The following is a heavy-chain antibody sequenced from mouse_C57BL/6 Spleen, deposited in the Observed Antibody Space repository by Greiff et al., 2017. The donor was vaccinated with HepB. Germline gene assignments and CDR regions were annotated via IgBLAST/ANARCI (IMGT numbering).Heavy chain of an antibody. J-gene: IGHJ1*03. Sequence: EVQLQQSGTVLARPGASVKMSCKTSGYTFTSYWMHWVKQRPGQGLEWIGAIYPGNSDTSYNQKFKGKAKLTEDTTASTAYMELSSLTNEDSAVYYSTRKDSYWYFDVWGTGTTVTVSS. CDR3: TRKDSYWYFDV. CDR2: IYPGNSDT. CDR1: GYTFTSYW. V-gene: IGHV1-5*01.